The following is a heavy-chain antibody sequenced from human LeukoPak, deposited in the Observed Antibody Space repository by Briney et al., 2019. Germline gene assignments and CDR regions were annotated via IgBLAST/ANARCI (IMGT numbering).Heavy chain of an antibody. CDR1: GFTFSIYS. D-gene: IGHD4-17*01. J-gene: IGHJ4*02. CDR3: PRDLYGDYSFDY. Sequence: GGSLRLSCAASGFTFSIYSMNWGRQAPGKGLEWVSSISSTSDYIYYADSVKGRFTISRDNAKNSLYLQMNSLRAEVPAVYYSPRDLYGDYSFDYWGQGTLVTVSS. V-gene: IGHV3-21*01. CDR2: ISSTSDYI.